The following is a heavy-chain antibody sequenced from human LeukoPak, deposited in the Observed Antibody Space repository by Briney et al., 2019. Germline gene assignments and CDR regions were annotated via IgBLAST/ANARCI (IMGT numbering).Heavy chain of an antibody. Sequence: TGGSMRLSCAAYGFTFSSYAMNWVSPAPGKGMEWVSAISGSGGSTYYADSVKGPFTISRDNSKNTLYLPMNSLRAEDTAVYYCAKGTRIAAAGTSWGFDYWGRGTLVTVSS. CDR3: AKGTRIAAAGTSWGFDY. D-gene: IGHD6-13*01. CDR1: GFTFSSYA. J-gene: IGHJ4*02. CDR2: ISGSGGST. V-gene: IGHV3-23*01.